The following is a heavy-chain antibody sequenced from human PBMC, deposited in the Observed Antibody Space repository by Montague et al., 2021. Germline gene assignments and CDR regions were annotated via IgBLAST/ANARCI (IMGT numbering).Heavy chain of an antibody. J-gene: IGHJ4*02. CDR3: AKRMAIYKQLYYFDY. D-gene: IGHD5-24*01. V-gene: IGHV3-23*01. CDR2: IGDSGRNT. Sequence: SLRLSCAASGFTFGSSAMSWVRQAPGKGLEWVSSIGDSGRNTYYADSVKGRFTVSRDNFKNTLYLQMNSLSPEDTAVYYCAKRMAIYKQLYYFDYWGQGALVTVSS. CDR1: GFTFGSSA.